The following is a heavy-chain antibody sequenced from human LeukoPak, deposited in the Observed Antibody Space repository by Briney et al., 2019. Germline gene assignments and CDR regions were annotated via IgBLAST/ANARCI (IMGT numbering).Heavy chain of an antibody. Sequence: SETLSLTCDVYGGSCDDYYCSWIRRPPGKGLEWIGEIHPHGIFYYNSSLMSRVTISIDTSKSRFSLRLTSVTAADTAFYFCARGRDRSRAGDLWGQGSLVTVSS. J-gene: IGHJ5*02. V-gene: IGHV4-34*01. CDR3: ARGRDRSRAGDL. CDR1: GGSCDDYY. CDR2: IHPHGIF. D-gene: IGHD5-24*01.